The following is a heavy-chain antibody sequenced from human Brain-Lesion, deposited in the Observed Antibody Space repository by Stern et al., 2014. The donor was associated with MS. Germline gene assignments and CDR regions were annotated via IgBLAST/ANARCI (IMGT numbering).Heavy chain of an antibody. CDR1: GYTLTELS. D-gene: IGHD1-26*01. CDR2: FDPEDGET. J-gene: IGHJ4*02. V-gene: IGHV1-24*01. CDR3: ATLSPGAGGNYYRHFDY. Sequence: QVQLVQSGAEVKKPGASAKVSCKVSGYTLTELSMHWVRQAPRKGLEWMGGFDPEDGETIHAPKFQGRVPMTEDTSTDTAYMELSSLRSEDTAVYYCATLSPGAGGNYYRHFDYWGQGTLVTVSS.